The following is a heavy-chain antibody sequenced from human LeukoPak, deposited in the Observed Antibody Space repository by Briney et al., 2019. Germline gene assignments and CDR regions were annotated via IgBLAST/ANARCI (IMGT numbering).Heavy chain of an antibody. V-gene: IGHV1-18*01. CDR2: ISAYNGNT. J-gene: IGHJ4*02. Sequence: ASVKVSCKASGYTFTSYGISWVRQAPGQGLEWIGWISAYNGNTNYAQKLQGRVTMTTDTSTSTAYMELRSLRSDDTAVYYCARVYGLGGGRWDYFDYWGQGTLVTVSS. CDR1: GYTFTSYG. D-gene: IGHD2-15*01. CDR3: ARVYGLGGGRWDYFDY.